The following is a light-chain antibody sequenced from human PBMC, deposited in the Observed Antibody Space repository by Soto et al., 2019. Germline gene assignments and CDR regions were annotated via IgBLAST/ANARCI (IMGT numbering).Light chain of an antibody. Sequence: DIQMTQSPSSLSAFVGDRVAITCRASQSISTYLNWYQQKPGTAPKLLIFAASSLQSGVPSRFSGSGSGTVFSLTISSLQPEDFASYYCQQSYSTPRTFGQGTKVEI. CDR2: AAS. CDR1: QSISTY. CDR3: QQSYSTPRT. J-gene: IGKJ1*01. V-gene: IGKV1-39*01.